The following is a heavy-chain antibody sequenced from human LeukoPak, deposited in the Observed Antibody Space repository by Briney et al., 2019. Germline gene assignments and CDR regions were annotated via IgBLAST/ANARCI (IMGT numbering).Heavy chain of an antibody. D-gene: IGHD3-3*01. CDR2: ISYGGNNK. CDR1: GFTFSSYG. CDR3: AKERPMGYDFWNEFDY. Sequence: GGSLRLSCAASGFTFSSYGMHRVRQAPGKGLEWVAVISYGGNNKYYADFVEGRFTISRDNSKNTLYLQMNSLRAEDTAVYYCAKERPMGYDFWNEFDYWGQGTLVTVSS. J-gene: IGHJ4*02. V-gene: IGHV3-30*18.